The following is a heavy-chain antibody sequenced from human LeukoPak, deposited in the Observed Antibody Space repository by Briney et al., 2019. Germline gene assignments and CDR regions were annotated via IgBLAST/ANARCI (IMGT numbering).Heavy chain of an antibody. CDR3: AKYNYGFGLDY. Sequence: GGSLRLSCAASGFTFSSYAMSWVRQAPGKGLEWVSAISGSGGSTYYADSVKGRFTISRDNSKNTLYPQMNSLRAEDMAVYYCAKYNYGFGLDYWGQGTLVTVSS. J-gene: IGHJ4*02. CDR2: ISGSGGST. CDR1: GFTFSSYA. D-gene: IGHD4-17*01. V-gene: IGHV3-23*01.